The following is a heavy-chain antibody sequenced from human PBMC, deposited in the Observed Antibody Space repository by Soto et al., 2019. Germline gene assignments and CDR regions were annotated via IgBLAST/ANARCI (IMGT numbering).Heavy chain of an antibody. Sequence: GSVRLSYAASGFRFSRYWMSCVRQAPGKGLEWVANIKQDGSEKYYVVYVNGRFTISRDNAKNSLYLQMNSLRAEDTAVYYCARVADIVVVPAAIGYYYYGMDVWGQGTTVTVSS. J-gene: IGHJ6*02. V-gene: IGHV3-7*01. CDR1: GFRFSRYW. CDR2: IKQDGSEK. CDR3: ARVADIVVVPAAIGYYYYGMDV. D-gene: IGHD2-2*01.